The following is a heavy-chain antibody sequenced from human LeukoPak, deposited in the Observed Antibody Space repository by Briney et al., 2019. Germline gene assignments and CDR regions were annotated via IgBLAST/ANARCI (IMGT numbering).Heavy chain of an antibody. D-gene: IGHD5-18*01. CDR2: IWFDGSNK. J-gene: IGHJ4*02. V-gene: IGHV3-33*01. Sequence: GGSLRLSCAASGFTFSSYGMHWVRQAPGKGLEWVAVIWFDGSNKYYADSVKGRFTISRDNSKNTLCLQMNSLRAEDTAVYYCARGGQLWFSGYYSDYWGQGTLVTVSS. CDR1: GFTFSSYG. CDR3: ARGGQLWFSGYYSDY.